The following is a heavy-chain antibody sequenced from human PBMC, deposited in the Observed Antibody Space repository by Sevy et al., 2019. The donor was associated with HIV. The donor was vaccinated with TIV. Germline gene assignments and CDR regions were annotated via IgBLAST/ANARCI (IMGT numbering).Heavy chain of an antibody. J-gene: IGHJ4*02. CDR1: GYTLSQLS. D-gene: IGHD3-22*01. CDR2: FDPEDGRT. V-gene: IGHV1-24*01. CDR3: ATTKDYYDSSDYPFDY. Sequence: ASVNVSCKVSGYTLSQLSMHWVRQAPGKGLEWVGTFDPEDGRTIYSQKFQGRVTMTEDTSTDTAYMELNSLNSEDTAVYYCATTKDYYDSSDYPFDYWGQGTQVTVSS.